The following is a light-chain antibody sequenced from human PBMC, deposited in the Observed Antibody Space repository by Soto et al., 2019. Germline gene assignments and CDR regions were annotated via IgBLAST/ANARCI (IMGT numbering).Light chain of an antibody. Sequence: QSVLTQPPSASGTPGQRVTISCSGSGSSIGTNTVNWYRQLPGTAPKLLIYGDNQRPSGVPDRFSGSKSGTSASLAISGLXXXXEADYYCAAWDGSLNNVLXGGGTKLTVL. J-gene: IGLJ2*01. CDR1: GSSIGTNT. V-gene: IGLV1-44*01. CDR3: AAWDGSLNNVL. CDR2: GDN.